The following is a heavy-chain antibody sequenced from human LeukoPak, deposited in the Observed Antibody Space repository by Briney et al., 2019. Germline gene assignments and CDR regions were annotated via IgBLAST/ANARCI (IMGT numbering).Heavy chain of an antibody. CDR3: ARDLSPYYYDSSGTAGFDY. J-gene: IGHJ4*02. CDR2: INSDGSST. CDR1: GFTFSSYW. Sequence: PGGSLRLSCAASGFTFSSYWMHWVRQAPGKGLVWASRINSDGSSTSYADSVKGRFTISSDNAKNTLYLQMNSLRAEDTAVYYCARDLSPYYYDSSGTAGFDYWGQGTLVTVSS. V-gene: IGHV3-74*01. D-gene: IGHD3-22*01.